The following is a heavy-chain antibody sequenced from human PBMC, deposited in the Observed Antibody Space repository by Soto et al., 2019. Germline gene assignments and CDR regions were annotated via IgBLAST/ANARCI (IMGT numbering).Heavy chain of an antibody. V-gene: IGHV4-38-2*01. D-gene: IGHD5-18*01. J-gene: IGHJ4*02. CDR2: IYHSGST. Sequence: SETLSLTCAVSGYSISSGYYWGWIRQPPGKGLEWIGSIYHSGSTYYNPSLKSRVTISVDTSKNQFSLKLSSVTAADTAVYYCARVLGGYSYGYDDDYWGQGTLVTVPS. CDR1: GYSISSGYY. CDR3: ARVLGGYSYGYDDDY.